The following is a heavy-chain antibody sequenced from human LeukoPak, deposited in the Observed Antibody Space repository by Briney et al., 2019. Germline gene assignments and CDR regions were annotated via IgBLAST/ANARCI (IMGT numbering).Heavy chain of an antibody. CDR2: ISGNDGDT. Sequence: GASVKVSCKASGYPFTTYGLSWVRQAPGQGLEWMGQISGNDGDTNYAQKFQGRVTMTTDTATSTAYMELTSLRSDDTAVYYCARDFPDFWSGFDYWGQGTLVTVSP. CDR1: GYPFTTYG. J-gene: IGHJ4*02. CDR3: ARDFPDFWSGFDY. V-gene: IGHV1-18*01. D-gene: IGHD3-3*01.